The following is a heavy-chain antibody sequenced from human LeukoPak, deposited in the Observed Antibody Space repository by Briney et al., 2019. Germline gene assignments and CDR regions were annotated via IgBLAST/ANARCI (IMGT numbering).Heavy chain of an antibody. D-gene: IGHD2-21*02. CDR2: IIPIFGTA. Sequence: SVKVSCKASGGTFSSYAISWVRQAPGQGLEWMGRIIPIFGTANYAQKFQGRVTITTDESTSTAYMELRSLRSEDTAVSYCAGAVVTAKDDLDIWGQGTMVTVSS. J-gene: IGHJ3*02. V-gene: IGHV1-69*05. CDR1: GGTFSSYA. CDR3: AGAVVTAKDDLDI.